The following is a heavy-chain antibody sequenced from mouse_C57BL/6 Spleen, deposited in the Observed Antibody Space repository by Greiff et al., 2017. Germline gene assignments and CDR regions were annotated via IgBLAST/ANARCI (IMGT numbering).Heavy chain of an antibody. CDR1: GYTFTSYW. J-gene: IGHJ4*01. CDR3: ARQDLTLWAMDY. CDR2: IDPSDSET. V-gene: IGHV1-52*01. D-gene: IGHD1-1*02. Sequence: QVQLQQPGAELVRPGSSVKLSCKASGYTFTSYWMHWVKQRPIQGLEWIGNIDPSDSETHYNQKFKDKATLTVDKSSSTAYMQLSSLTSEDSAVYYCARQDLTLWAMDYWGQGTSVTVSS.